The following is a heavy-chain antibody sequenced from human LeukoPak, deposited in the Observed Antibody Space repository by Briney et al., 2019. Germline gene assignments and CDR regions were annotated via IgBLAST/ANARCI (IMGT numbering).Heavy chain of an antibody. CDR1: GFTFSSYE. J-gene: IGHJ4*02. CDR2: ISSSGSTI. V-gene: IGHV3-48*03. D-gene: IGHD4-17*01. Sequence: GGSLRLSCAASGFTFSSYEMNWVRQAPGKGLEWVSYISSSGSTIYYADSVKGRFTISRDNAKNSLYLQMNSLRAEDTAVYYCARDRPTVTTDFDYWGQGTLVTASS. CDR3: ARDRPTVTTDFDY.